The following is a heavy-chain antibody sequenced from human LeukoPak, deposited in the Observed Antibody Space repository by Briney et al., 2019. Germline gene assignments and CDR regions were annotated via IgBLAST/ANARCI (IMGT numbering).Heavy chain of an antibody. D-gene: IGHD2-21*02. CDR2: IYYTGST. CDR1: GGSISSYY. V-gene: IGHV4-59*08. CDR3: ARRSVVTAINFDAFDI. J-gene: IGHJ3*02. Sequence: SETLSLTCTVSGGSISSYYWNWIRQPPGKGLGWIGYIYYTGSTNYNPSLKSRVTISLDTSKNQFSLKLSSVTAADTAVYYCARRSVVTAINFDAFDIWGQGAMVTVSS.